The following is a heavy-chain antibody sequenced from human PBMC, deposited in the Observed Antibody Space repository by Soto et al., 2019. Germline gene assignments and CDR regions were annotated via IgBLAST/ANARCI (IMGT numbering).Heavy chain of an antibody. CDR3: ARERGGYGLFDS. CDR1: CGSISNAAYS. J-gene: IGHJ4*02. V-gene: IGHV4-30-2*01. D-gene: IGHD5-18*01. Sequence: SETLSLTCTVSCGSISNAAYSWSWIRQPPGKGLVWIGYIYPSGMPFYNPSLRSRVTISIDRSNDQFSLNLKSVTAADTAVYYCARERGGYGLFDSWGQGTLVTVSS. CDR2: IYPSGMP.